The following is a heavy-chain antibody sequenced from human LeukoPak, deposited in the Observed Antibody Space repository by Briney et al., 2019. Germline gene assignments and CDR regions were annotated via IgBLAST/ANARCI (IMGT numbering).Heavy chain of an antibody. CDR3: AKGTTVSTRRSHFDY. D-gene: IGHD4-17*01. CDR2: ISGSGGST. V-gene: IGHV3-23*01. CDR1: GFTFSSYA. Sequence: PGGSLRLSCAAAGFTFSSYAMSWLRQAPGKGVEWVSTISGSGGSTYYADSEKRRFTISRDNSKNTLYLQMNSLRAEDRAVYYCAKGTTVSTRRSHFDYWGQGTLVTVSS. J-gene: IGHJ4*02.